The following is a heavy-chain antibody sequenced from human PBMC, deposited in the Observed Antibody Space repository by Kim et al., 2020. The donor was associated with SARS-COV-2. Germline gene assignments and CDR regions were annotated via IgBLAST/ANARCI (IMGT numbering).Heavy chain of an antibody. CDR1: GFTFSSYS. CDR2: ISSSSSYI. J-gene: IGHJ6*03. CDR3: ARDDTVATMTYYYYYYMDV. V-gene: IGHV3-21*01. D-gene: IGHD5-12*01. Sequence: WGSLRLSCAASGFTFSSYSMNWVRQAPGKGLEWVSSISSSSSYIYYADSVKGRFTISRDNAKNSLYLQMNSLRAEDTAVYYCARDDTVATMTYYYYYYMDVWGKGTTVTVSS.